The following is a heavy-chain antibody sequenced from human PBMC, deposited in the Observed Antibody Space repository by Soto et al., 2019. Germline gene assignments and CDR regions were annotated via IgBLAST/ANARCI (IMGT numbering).Heavy chain of an antibody. Sequence: SETLSLTCAVSGGSITTVGYSWSWIRQPPGKGLEWIGYIFHSGISYSNPSLKGRVTMSVDGSKNRFSLRLSSVTAADTAVYYCASRLSARTYYFDYWGQGTLVTVSS. J-gene: IGHJ4*02. V-gene: IGHV4-30-2*01. CDR3: ASRLSARTYYFDY. CDR2: IFHSGIS. CDR1: GGSITTVGYS. D-gene: IGHD6-6*01.